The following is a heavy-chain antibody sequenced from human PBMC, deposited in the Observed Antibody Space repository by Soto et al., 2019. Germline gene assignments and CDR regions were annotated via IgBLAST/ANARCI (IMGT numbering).Heavy chain of an antibody. CDR1: GGSISSSSYY. CDR2: IYYSGST. V-gene: IGHV4-39*02. D-gene: IGHD6-13*01. CDR3: AREDSSSPGRVDY. Sequence: SETLSLTCTVSGGSISSSSYYWGWIRQPPGKGLEWIGSIYYSGSTYYNPSLKSRVTISVDTSKNQFSLKLSSVTAADTAVYYCAREDSSSPGRVDYWGQGTLVTVSS. J-gene: IGHJ4*02.